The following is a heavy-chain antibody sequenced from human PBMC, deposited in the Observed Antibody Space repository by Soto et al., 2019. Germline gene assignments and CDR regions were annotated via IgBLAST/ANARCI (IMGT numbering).Heavy chain of an antibody. D-gene: IGHD3-10*01. CDR2: IIPIFGTA. J-gene: IGHJ6*02. V-gene: IGHV1-69*13. CDR3: ARARFGELSPGYYYGMDV. Sequence: SVKVSCKASGGTFSSYAISCVRQAPGQGLEWMGGIIPIFGTANYAQKFQGRVTITADESTSTAYMELSSLRSEDTAVYYCARARFGELSPGYYYGMDVWGQGTTVTVSS. CDR1: GGTFSSYA.